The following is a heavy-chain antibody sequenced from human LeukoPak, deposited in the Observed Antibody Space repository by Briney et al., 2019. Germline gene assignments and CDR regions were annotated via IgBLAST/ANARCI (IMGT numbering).Heavy chain of an antibody. V-gene: IGHV3-23*01. CDR2: ISGSGGST. J-gene: IGHJ4*02. CDR1: GFTFSSYG. Sequence: GGSLRLSCAASGFTFSSYGMSWVRQAPGKGLEWVSAISGSGGSTYYADSVKGRFTISRDNSKNTLYLQMNSLRAEDTALYYCAREAGRQLGTFDYWGQGTLVTVSS. D-gene: IGHD6-6*01. CDR3: AREAGRQLGTFDY.